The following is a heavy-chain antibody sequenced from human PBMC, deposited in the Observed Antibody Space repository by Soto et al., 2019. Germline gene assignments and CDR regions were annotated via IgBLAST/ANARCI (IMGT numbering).Heavy chain of an antibody. D-gene: IGHD7-27*01. J-gene: IGHJ2*01. CDR2: IIPIFGTA. Sequence: QVQLVQSGAEVKKPGSSVKVSCKASGGTFSSYAISWVRQAPGQGLEWMGGIIPIFGTANYAQKFQGRVTITADESTSTAYMELSSLRSEDTAVYYCAGVRNWGSGALTHWYFDLWGRGTLVTVSS. CDR1: GGTFSSYA. CDR3: AGVRNWGSGALTHWYFDL. V-gene: IGHV1-69*12.